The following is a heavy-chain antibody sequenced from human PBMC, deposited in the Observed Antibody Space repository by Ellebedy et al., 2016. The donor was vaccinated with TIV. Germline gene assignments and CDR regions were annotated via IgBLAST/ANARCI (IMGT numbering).Heavy chain of an antibody. CDR3: ARTSTMTTFGASDF. V-gene: IGHV3-23*01. CDR2: ISGSGGST. Sequence: GESLKISCAASGFTFGFSFSRYAMSWVRQAPGKGLEWVSAISGSGGSTYYADSVKGRFNISRDNSKNTLYLQLNSLRAEDAALYYCARTSTMTTFGASDFWGQGTMVTVSS. D-gene: IGHD3-16*01. CDR1: GFTFGFSFSRYA. J-gene: IGHJ3*01.